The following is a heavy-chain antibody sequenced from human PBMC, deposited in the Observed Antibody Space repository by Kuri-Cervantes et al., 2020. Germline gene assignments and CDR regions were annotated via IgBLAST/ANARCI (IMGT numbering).Heavy chain of an antibody. D-gene: IGHD2-15*01. V-gene: IGHV3-23*01. CDR2: ISGSGGST. CDR1: GFTFSSYA. CDR3: AKETAATTDY. Sequence: GESLKISCAASGFTFSSYAMSWVRQAPGKGLEWVSAISGSGGSTYYADSVKGRFTISRDNAKNSLHLQMSSLRAEDTAVYYCAKETAATTDYWGQGTLVTVSS. J-gene: IGHJ4*02.